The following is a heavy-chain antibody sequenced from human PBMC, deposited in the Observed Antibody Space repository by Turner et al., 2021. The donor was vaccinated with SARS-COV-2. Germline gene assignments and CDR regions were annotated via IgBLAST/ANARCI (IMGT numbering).Heavy chain of an antibody. V-gene: IGHV4-39*01. CDR3: ARQGGVDY. Sequence: QLQLQESGPGLVTPSETLSLTCAVSGGSISTTNHYWGWIRQPPGKGLEWIGSISYTGRNVYTPSLKSRVTLSMDTSKNHFSLKVTSVTAADTAVYYCARQGGVDYWGQGTLVTVSS. CDR1: GGSISTTNHY. CDR2: ISYTGRN. J-gene: IGHJ4*02.